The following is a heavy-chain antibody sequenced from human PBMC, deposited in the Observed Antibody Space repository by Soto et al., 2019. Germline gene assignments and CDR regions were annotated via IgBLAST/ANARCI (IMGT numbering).Heavy chain of an antibody. Sequence: SVKVSCKASGGTFSSYTISWVRQAPGQGLEWMGRIIPILGIANYAQKFQGRVTITADESTSTAYMELSSLRSEDTAVYYCARDPYAYGGGDCYPSGYGMVVWG. CDR2: IIPILGIA. J-gene: IGHJ6*02. CDR1: GGTFSSYT. V-gene: IGHV1-69*04. D-gene: IGHD2-21*02. CDR3: ARDPYAYGGGDCYPSGYGMVV.